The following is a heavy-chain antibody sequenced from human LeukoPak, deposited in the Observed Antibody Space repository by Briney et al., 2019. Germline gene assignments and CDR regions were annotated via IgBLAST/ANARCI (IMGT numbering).Heavy chain of an antibody. V-gene: IGHV4-61*02. CDR2: IYTSGST. CDR1: GGSISSGSYY. Sequence: SQTLSLTCTVSGGSISSGSYYWSWIRQPAGKGLEWIGRIYTSGSTTYNPSLKSRVTISVDTSKNQFSLKLSSVTAADTAVYYCARLEYSSGWYPGYGALDIWGQGTMVTVSS. J-gene: IGHJ3*02. CDR3: ARLEYSSGWYPGYGALDI. D-gene: IGHD6-19*01.